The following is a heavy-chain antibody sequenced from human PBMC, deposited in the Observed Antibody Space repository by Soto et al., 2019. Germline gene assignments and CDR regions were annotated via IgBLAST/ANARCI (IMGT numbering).Heavy chain of an antibody. CDR2: ISNDGSNK. D-gene: IGHD4-17*01. Sequence: ILSCAASGFTFSNYGIHWVRQAPGKGLEWVAVISNDGSNKYYADSVKGRFTISRDNSKNTLYLQMNSLRAEDTAVYHCAIDFYGSWGQGXLVTVYS. CDR1: GFTFSNYG. J-gene: IGHJ4*02. CDR3: AIDFYGS. V-gene: IGHV3-30*03.